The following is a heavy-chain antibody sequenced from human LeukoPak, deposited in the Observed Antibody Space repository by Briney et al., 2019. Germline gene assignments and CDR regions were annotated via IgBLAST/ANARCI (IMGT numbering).Heavy chain of an antibody. D-gene: IGHD1-26*01. J-gene: IGHJ4*01. V-gene: IGHV4-39*01. Sequence: SETLSLTCTVSGGSISSSSYYWGWIRQPPGKGLEWIGNIYYSGSTYHNPSLKSRVTISVDTSKNQFSLKLSSVTAADTAVYFCARRHEWELQFDYWGQGTLVTVFS. CDR2: IYYSGST. CDR1: GGSISSSSYY. CDR3: ARRHEWELQFDY.